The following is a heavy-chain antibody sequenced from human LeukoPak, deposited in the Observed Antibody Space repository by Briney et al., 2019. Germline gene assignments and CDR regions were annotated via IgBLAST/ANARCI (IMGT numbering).Heavy chain of an antibody. V-gene: IGHV1-8*01. CDR1: GYTFTSYD. CDR3: AKGYYPGYSGYDLPDY. Sequence: ASVKVSCKASGYTFTSYDINWVRQATGQGLEWMGWMNPNSGNTGYAQKFQGRVTMTRNTSISTAYMELSSLRAEDTALYYCAKGYYPGYSGYDLPDYWGQGTLVTVSS. J-gene: IGHJ4*02. D-gene: IGHD5-12*01. CDR2: MNPNSGNT.